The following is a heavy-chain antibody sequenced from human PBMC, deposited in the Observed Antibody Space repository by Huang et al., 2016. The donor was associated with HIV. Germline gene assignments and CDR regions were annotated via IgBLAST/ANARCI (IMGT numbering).Heavy chain of an antibody. D-gene: IGHD3-22*01. V-gene: IGHV1-18*01. CDR1: GYSFTDYG. CDR3: ARDPKYHRIGYYRQRRGIDV. J-gene: IGHJ3*01. Sequence: QAQLMQSGPEVKKPGASVKVSCKTSGYSFTDYGITWGRQAPGQGLEWVGWSSAFNGDKEIALRLQGRVTLTTDTSTSMAYMELRSLRFDDTAVYFCARDPKYHRIGYYRQRRGIDVWGQGTMVSVSS. CDR2: SSAFNGDK.